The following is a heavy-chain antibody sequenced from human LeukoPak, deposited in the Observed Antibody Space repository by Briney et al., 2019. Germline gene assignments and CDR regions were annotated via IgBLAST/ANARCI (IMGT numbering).Heavy chain of an antibody. Sequence: GGSLRLSCAASGVTSSSYAMSWVRHAPGEGLQWVSAINGSGGSTYYADSVKGRFTISRDNSKNTLYLQMNSLRAEDTAVYYCARVGDPYSSSSYYYGMDVWGQGTTVTVSS. D-gene: IGHD6-6*01. V-gene: IGHV3-23*01. CDR2: INGSGGST. J-gene: IGHJ6*02. CDR3: ARVGDPYSSSSYYYGMDV. CDR1: GVTSSSYA.